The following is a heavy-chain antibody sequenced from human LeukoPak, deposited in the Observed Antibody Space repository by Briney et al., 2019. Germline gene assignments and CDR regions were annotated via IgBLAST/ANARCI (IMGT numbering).Heavy chain of an antibody. D-gene: IGHD6-19*01. CDR3: AKDPTSQWLVLVGAWYFDH. J-gene: IGHJ4*02. Sequence: GGSLRLSCAASGFTFSSYGMHWVRQAPGKGLEWVAVISYDGSNKYYADSVKGRFTISRDNSKNTLYLQMNSLRAEDTAVYYCAKDPTSQWLVLVGAWYFDHWGQGTLVTVSS. CDR1: GFTFSSYG. V-gene: IGHV3-30*18. CDR2: ISYDGSNK.